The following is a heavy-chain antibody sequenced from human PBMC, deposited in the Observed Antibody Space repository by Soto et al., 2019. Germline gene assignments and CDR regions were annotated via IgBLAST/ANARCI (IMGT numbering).Heavy chain of an antibody. CDR2: INPNSGNI. Sequence: ASVKVSCKASGNTFTSYDINCVRQATGHGLEWMGWINPNSGNIGYAQKFQGRVIMTRDTAIRTAYMEVSRLRSDDTAVYYCARGRASGSYYLLDYWGQGTLVTVSS. V-gene: IGHV1-8*01. CDR1: GNTFTSYD. D-gene: IGHD3-10*01. J-gene: IGHJ4*02. CDR3: ARGRASGSYYLLDY.